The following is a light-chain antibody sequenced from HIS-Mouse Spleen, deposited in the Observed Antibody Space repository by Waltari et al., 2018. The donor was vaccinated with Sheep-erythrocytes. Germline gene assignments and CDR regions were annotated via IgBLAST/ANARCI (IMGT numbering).Light chain of an antibody. J-gene: IGLJ1*01. CDR2: DVS. CDR1: SSDVGGYNY. V-gene: IGLV2-11*01. CDR3: CSYAGSYNHV. Sequence: QSALTQPRSVSGSPGQSVKSECTGTSSDVGGYNYVSWYQQYPGKAPKLMIYDVSKRPSGVPDRVSGSKSGNTASLTISGLQAEDEADYYCCSYAGSYNHVVATGTKVTVL.